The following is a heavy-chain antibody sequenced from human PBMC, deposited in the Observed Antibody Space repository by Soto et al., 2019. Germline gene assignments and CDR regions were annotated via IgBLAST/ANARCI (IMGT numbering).Heavy chain of an antibody. Sequence: EVQLVESGGGLVRPGGSLRLSCAVSGFTFSNYWMHWVRQSPGKGLVWVSRISSNGSGTRYADSVKGRFTLSRDNAKNTLSLQMNSLRAEDTAVYHCVRGGYSFGSTRYNYYFDYWGQGTLVTVSS. D-gene: IGHD5-18*01. CDR3: VRGGYSFGSTRYNYYFDY. CDR2: ISSNGSGT. CDR1: GFTFSNYW. J-gene: IGHJ4*02. V-gene: IGHV3-74*01.